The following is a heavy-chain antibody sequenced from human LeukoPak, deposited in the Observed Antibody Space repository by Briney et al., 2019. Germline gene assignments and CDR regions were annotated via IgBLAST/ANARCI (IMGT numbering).Heavy chain of an antibody. CDR3: ARWSKITMVRGVHQRFDP. CDR2: IYNSRGNI. CDR1: GGSISSGNYY. J-gene: IGHJ5*02. D-gene: IGHD3-10*01. Sequence: SETLSLTCTVSGGSISSGNYYWSWIRQPAGKGMEWIGRIYNSRGNINYNPSLKSRVTISLDTSRNQFSLKLSSVTAADTAVYYCARWSKITMVRGVHQRFDPWGQGTLVTVSS. V-gene: IGHV4-61*02.